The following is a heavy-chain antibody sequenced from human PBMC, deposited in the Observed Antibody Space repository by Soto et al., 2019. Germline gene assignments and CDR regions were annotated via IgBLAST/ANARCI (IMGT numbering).Heavy chain of an antibody. CDR1: GFTLRSYW. J-gene: IGHJ4*01. CDR2: IKTDASEK. Sequence: GGSLRLSCAASGFTLRSYWMSWVRQAPGKGLEWLATIKTDASEKKYVDSVKGRFTVSRDNAKNSLYLQMDSLRAEDTALYYCVKDSYADFHRVLSTAEYFFDYWGHGXLVTVHS. D-gene: IGHD2-15*01. V-gene: IGHV3-7*03. CDR3: VKDSYADFHRVLSTAEYFFDY.